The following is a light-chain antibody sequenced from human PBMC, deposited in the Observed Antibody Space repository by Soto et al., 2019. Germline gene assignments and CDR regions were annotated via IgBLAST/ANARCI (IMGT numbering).Light chain of an antibody. CDR1: QGVGAY. J-gene: IGKJ2*01. Sequence: DIQMTQSPSSLSASVGDRISITCRASQGVGAYLHWYQQRPGKAPQLLIYAVSDLQPGVPSRFSGTGFGTEFTLTISSLEPEDFATYYCQQTYGSLYTFGQGTKLAIK. CDR3: QQTYGSLYT. CDR2: AVS. V-gene: IGKV1-39*01.